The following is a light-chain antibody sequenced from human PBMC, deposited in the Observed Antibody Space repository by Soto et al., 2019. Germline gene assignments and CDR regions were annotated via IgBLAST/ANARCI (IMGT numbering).Light chain of an antibody. CDR1: QSLVHSDGIAY. CDR3: MQGTYWLIT. V-gene: IGKV2-30*02. Sequence: VVMTQSPLARPVTLGQPASISCGSTQSLVHSDGIAYFSWFQQRPGRSPRXLIYKVSNRDSGVPARFSGSGSGTDCALKISRLEAEDVRVYYCMQGTYWLITFSHVTLLEI. CDR2: KVS. J-gene: IGKJ5*01.